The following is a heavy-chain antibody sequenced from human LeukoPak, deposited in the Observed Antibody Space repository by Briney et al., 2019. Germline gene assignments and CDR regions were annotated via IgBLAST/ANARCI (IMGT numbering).Heavy chain of an antibody. CDR1: GGSISDYY. Sequence: SETLSLTCTVSGGSISDYYWSWIRQPAGGGLEWIGRIYTSGNTDYNLSLKSRVTMSLDTSKKQFSLNLTSVIAADTAIYYCARDQFFGSGIFNWFDLWGQGALVTVSS. CDR2: IYTSGNT. V-gene: IGHV4-4*07. D-gene: IGHD3-10*01. J-gene: IGHJ5*02. CDR3: ARDQFFGSGIFNWFDL.